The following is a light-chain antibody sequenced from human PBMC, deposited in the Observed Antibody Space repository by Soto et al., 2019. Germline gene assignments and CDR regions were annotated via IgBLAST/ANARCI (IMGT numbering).Light chain of an antibody. V-gene: IGKV3-11*01. J-gene: IGKJ1*01. CDR1: RIVSSY. CDR3: QKYYTARWT. Sequence: IVFTLSPGALPLSPGERPTLSCRGSRIVSSYLAWYQQKPGQAPRLLIYDASHRATGIPARFSGSGSGTDFTLTISSLQPEDVAVYYCQKYYTARWTFGQGTKVDIK. CDR2: DAS.